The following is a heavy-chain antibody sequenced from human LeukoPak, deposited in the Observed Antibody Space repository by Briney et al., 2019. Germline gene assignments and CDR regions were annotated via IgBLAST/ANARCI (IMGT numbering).Heavy chain of an antibody. D-gene: IGHD2-15*01. CDR1: GFTFDDYA. CDR2: ISWNSGSI. J-gene: IGHJ6*02. Sequence: GGSLRLSCAASGFTFDDYAMHWVRQAPGKGLEWVSGISWNSGSIGYADSVKGRFTISRDNAKNSLYLQMNSLRAEDTAVYYCARAGDASCYSLMDVWGQGTTVIVSS. V-gene: IGHV3-9*01. CDR3: ARAGDASCYSLMDV.